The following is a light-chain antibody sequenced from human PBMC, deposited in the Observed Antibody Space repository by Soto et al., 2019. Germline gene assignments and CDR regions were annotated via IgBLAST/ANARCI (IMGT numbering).Light chain of an antibody. CDR3: GSITSTSTSV. CDR2: DVT. V-gene: IGLV2-14*01. J-gene: IGLJ1*01. Sequence: QSVLSQPASVSGSPGQSITISCTGTSSDVGGYQYVSWYQHQPGKAPKLIIYDVTKRPSGVSNRFSGSKSDNTASLTISGIQTEDEADYYCGSITSTSTSVFGTGTKVTVL. CDR1: SSDVGGYQY.